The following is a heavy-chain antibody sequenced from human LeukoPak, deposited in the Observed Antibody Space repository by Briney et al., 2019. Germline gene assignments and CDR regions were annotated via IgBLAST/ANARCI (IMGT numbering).Heavy chain of an antibody. CDR2: ISYDGSNK. Sequence: SGGSLRLSCAASGFTFSSYGMHWVRQAPGKGLEWVAVISYDGSNKYYADSVKGRFTISRDNSKNTLYLQMNSLRAEDTAVYYCAKDLEPASGGWYVGAWFDPWGQGTLVTVSS. J-gene: IGHJ5*02. D-gene: IGHD6-19*01. CDR3: AKDLEPASGGWYVGAWFDP. V-gene: IGHV3-30*18. CDR1: GFTFSSYG.